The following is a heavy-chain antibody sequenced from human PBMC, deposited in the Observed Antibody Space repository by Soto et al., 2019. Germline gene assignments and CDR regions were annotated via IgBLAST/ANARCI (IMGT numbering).Heavy chain of an antibody. CDR2: INAGNGNT. Sequence: ASVKVSCKASGYTFTSYAMHWVRQAPGQRLEWMGWINAGNGNTKYSQKFQGRVTITRDTSASTAYMELSSLRSEDTAVYYCARVNTYGDYLDYWGQGTLVTVSS. V-gene: IGHV1-3*01. CDR1: GYTFTSYA. D-gene: IGHD4-17*01. J-gene: IGHJ4*02. CDR3: ARVNTYGDYLDY.